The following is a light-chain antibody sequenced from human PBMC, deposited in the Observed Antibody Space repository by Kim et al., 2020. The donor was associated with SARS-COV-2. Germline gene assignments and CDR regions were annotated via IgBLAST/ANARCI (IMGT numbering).Light chain of an antibody. CDR2: GAS. CDR1: QSVASN. V-gene: IGKV3-15*01. CDR3: QQYNNWPPWT. Sequence: PGERATLSCRAVQSVASNLAWYQQKPGQAPRLLIRGASTRATGIPARFNGSGSGTEFTLTISSLQSEDFAVYYCQQYNNWPPWTFGQGTKVDIK. J-gene: IGKJ1*01.